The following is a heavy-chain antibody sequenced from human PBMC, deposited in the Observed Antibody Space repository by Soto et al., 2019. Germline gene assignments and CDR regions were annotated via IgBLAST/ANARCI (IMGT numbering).Heavy chain of an antibody. V-gene: IGHV3-23*01. D-gene: IGHD2-21*01. CDR1: EFTFYTHA. CDR2: ITDTGVST. CDR3: AKDTPVVMFLFDS. J-gene: IGHJ4*02. Sequence: EVQLLESGGGLVQPGGSVRLSCTASEFTFYTHAMTWVRQAPGKGLEWVSSITDTGVSTYYADSVKGRFTISRDNSRDTLYLQMNSLRTDDTAVYYCAKDTPVVMFLFDSWGRGALVTVSS.